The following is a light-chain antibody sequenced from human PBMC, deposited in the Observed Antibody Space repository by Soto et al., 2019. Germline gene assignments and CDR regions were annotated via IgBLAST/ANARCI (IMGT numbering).Light chain of an antibody. Sequence: EIVMTQSPATLSVSPGERATLSCRASQSVSSNLAWYQQKPGQAPRLLIYGASTRATGIPARFSGSGSGTEFTRANNSLQYEYFAVYYCQQYNNWPRTFGQGTKLEIK. V-gene: IGKV3-15*01. CDR3: QQYNNWPRT. CDR1: QSVSSN. CDR2: GAS. J-gene: IGKJ2*01.